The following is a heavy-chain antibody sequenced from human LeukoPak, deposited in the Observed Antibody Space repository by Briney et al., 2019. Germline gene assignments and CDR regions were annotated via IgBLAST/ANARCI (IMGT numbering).Heavy chain of an antibody. J-gene: IGHJ5*02. CDR1: GGSISSGSYY. CDR2: IYTSGST. D-gene: IGHD5-12*01. CDR3: ASGTIKRWLDP. Sequence: SETLSLTCTVSGGSISSGSYYWSWIRQPAGKGLEWIGRIYTSGSTNYNPSLKSRVTISVDTSKNQFSLKLSSVTAADTAVYYCASGTIKRWLDPWGQGTLVTVSS. V-gene: IGHV4-61*02.